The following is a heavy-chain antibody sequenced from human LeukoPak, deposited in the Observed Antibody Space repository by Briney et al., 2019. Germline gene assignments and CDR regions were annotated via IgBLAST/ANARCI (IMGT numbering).Heavy chain of an antibody. Sequence: ASVKVSCKASGYTFTSYDINWVRQATGQGLEWRGWMNPNSGNTGYAQKFQGRVTITRNTSISTAYMELSSLRSEDTAVYYCARDTYYYDSSGYFLFDYWGQGTLVTVSS. CDR2: MNPNSGNT. CDR3: ARDTYYYDSSGYFLFDY. V-gene: IGHV1-8*03. J-gene: IGHJ4*02. CDR1: GYTFTSYD. D-gene: IGHD3-22*01.